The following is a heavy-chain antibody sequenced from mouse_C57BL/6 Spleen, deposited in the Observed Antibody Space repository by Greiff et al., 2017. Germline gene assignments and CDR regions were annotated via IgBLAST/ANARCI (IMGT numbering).Heavy chain of an antibody. V-gene: IGHV1-62-2*01. D-gene: IGHD2-3*01. Sequence: VQLQQSGAELVKPGASVKLSCKASGYTFTEYTIHWVKQRSGQGLEWIGWFYPGSGSIKYNEKFKDKATLTADKSSSTVYMELSRFTSEDSAVYFCARHEEDDGYSPYYFDYWGQGTTLTVSS. CDR2: FYPGSGSI. CDR3: ARHEEDDGYSPYYFDY. CDR1: GYTFTEYT. J-gene: IGHJ2*01.